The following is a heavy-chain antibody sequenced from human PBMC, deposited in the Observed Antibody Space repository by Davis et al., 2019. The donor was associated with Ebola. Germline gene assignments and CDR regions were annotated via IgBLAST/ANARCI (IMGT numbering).Heavy chain of an antibody. CDR3: ASLPTGELALLDY. CDR1: GFSFSAFG. CDR2: VRYDGNTK. Sequence: GGSLRLSCAVSGFSFSAFGMHWVRQTPDKGLEWVAFVRYDGNTKFYADSVKGRFTISRDNSKNTLYLQMNSLRPEDTAVYYCASLPTGELALLDYWGQGTLVTVSS. D-gene: IGHD1-14*01. J-gene: IGHJ4*02. V-gene: IGHV3-30*02.